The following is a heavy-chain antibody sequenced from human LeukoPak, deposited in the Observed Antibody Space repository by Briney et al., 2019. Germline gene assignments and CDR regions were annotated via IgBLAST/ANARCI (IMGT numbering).Heavy chain of an antibody. V-gene: IGHV3-23*01. D-gene: IGHD3-3*01. CDR2: ISGSGGST. Sequence: TGGSLRLSCAASGFTFSSYAMSWVRQAPGKGLEWVSAISGSGGSTYYADSVKGRFTISRDNSKNTLYLQMNSLRAEDTAVYYCARDLYNYDFWSGYYGAYYGMDVWGQGTRSPSP. CDR1: GFTFSSYA. CDR3: ARDLYNYDFWSGYYGAYYGMDV. J-gene: IGHJ6*02.